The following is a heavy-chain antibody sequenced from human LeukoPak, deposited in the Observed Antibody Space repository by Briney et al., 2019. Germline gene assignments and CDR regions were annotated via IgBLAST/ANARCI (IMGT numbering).Heavy chain of an antibody. CDR3: ARDLRTYGSGIYRLPTVIFNH. CDR1: GFSFSTMP. CDR2: IIAIGNST. D-gene: IGHD3-10*01. Sequence: PGGSLSFSCAASGFSFSTMPLGWVGQAQGRGWKWVSSIIAIGNSTDYAESVKGRFTISRDNSKNTLYLQMNSLRAEDTAIYYCARDLRTYGSGIYRLPTVIFNHWGQGTLVTVSS. J-gene: IGHJ4*02. V-gene: IGHV3-23*01.